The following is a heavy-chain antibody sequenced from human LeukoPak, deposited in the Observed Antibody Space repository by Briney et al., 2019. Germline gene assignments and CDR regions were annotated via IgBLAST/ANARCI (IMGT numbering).Heavy chain of an antibody. Sequence: GGSLRLSCAASGFTVSSNYMSWVRQAPGKGLEWVSVIYSGGSTYYADSVKGRFTISRDNSKNTLYLQMNSLRAEDTAVYYCARPAMYYYDSSGYHPDYWGQGTLVTVSS. D-gene: IGHD3-22*01. V-gene: IGHV3-66*04. CDR3: ARPAMYYYDSSGYHPDY. J-gene: IGHJ4*02. CDR2: IYSGGST. CDR1: GFTVSSNY.